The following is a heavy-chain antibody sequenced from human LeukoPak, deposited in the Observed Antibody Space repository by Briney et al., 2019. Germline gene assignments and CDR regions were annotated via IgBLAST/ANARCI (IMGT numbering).Heavy chain of an antibody. D-gene: IGHD2-21*02. CDR3: ARRGSPGGDSLGWFDP. Sequence: GESLKISCKGSGYSFTSYWIGWVRQMLEKGLEWMGIIYPGDSDTRYSPSFQGQVTISADKSISTAYLQWSSPKASDTAIYYCARRGSPGGDSLGWFDPWGQGTLVTVSS. CDR2: IYPGDSDT. J-gene: IGHJ5*02. V-gene: IGHV5-51*01. CDR1: GYSFTSYW.